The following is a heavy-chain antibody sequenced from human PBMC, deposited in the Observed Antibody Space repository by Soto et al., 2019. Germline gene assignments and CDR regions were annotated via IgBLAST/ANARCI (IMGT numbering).Heavy chain of an antibody. CDR1: GFTFSSYA. CDR3: ARGKPYSSLPGDYYYYYGMDV. D-gene: IGHD6-6*01. J-gene: IGHJ6*02. CDR2: ISYDGSNK. V-gene: IGHV3-30-3*01. Sequence: GGSLRLSCAASGFTFSSYAMHWVRQAPGKGLEWVAVISYDGSNKYYADSVRGRFTISRDNSKNTLYLQMNSLRAEDTAVYYCARGKPYSSLPGDYYYYYGMDVWGQGTTVTVSS.